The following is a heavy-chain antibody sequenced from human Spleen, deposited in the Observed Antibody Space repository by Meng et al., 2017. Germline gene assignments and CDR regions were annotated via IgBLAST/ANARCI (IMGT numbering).Heavy chain of an antibody. CDR2: IWYDGSNK. J-gene: IGHJ4*02. CDR1: GFTFSSYG. CDR3: AKNDAYGYGSDN. V-gene: IGHV3-33*06. Sequence: GGSLRLSCAASGFTFSSYGMHWVRQAPGKGLEWVAVIWYDGSNKYYADSVKGRFTISRDNSKNTLYLQMNSLRAEDTALYYCAKNDAYGYGSDNWGQGTLVTVSS. D-gene: IGHD5-18*01.